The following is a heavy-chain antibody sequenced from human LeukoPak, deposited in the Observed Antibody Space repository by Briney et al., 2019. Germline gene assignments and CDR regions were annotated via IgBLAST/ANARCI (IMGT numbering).Heavy chain of an antibody. Sequence: GGSLRLSCAASGFTFRSHAMSWVRQAPGKGQEWVSTIIGSGGSTYYAGSVQGRFTISRDDSKNTLFLQMNSLTAEDTAVYYCAKGSAVADIYFDYWGQGTLVTVSS. CDR3: AKGSAVADIYFDY. CDR2: IIGSGGST. J-gene: IGHJ4*02. V-gene: IGHV3-23*01. CDR1: GFTFRSHA. D-gene: IGHD6-19*01.